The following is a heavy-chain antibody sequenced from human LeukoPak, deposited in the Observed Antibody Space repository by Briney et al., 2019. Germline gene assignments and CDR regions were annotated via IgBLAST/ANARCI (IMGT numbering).Heavy chain of an antibody. CDR3: GRGSGDSYSFDY. CDR2: VSHDGSNK. D-gene: IGHD4-11*01. CDR1: GFTFSNYG. Sequence: GGSLRLSCAASGFTFSNYGMHWVRQAPGKGLEWVAGVSHDGSNKDYGDSVEGRFTISRDNSKDTLYLQMNSLRPEDTAVYYCGRGSGDSYSFDYWGQGTLVTVSS. J-gene: IGHJ4*02. V-gene: IGHV3-30*03.